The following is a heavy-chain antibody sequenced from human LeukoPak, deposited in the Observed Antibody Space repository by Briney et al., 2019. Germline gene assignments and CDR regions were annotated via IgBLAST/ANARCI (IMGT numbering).Heavy chain of an antibody. V-gene: IGHV3-23*01. J-gene: IGHJ6*02. CDR1: AFTFSNYA. CDR3: AKDSAIVPAAPYGMDV. Sequence: GGSLRLFCAASAFTFSNYAMSWVRQAPGKGLEWVSTIGGSGDNTYYADSVKGRFTISRDNPKNTLYLQMNSLRAEDTAVYYCAKDSAIVPAAPYGMDVWGQGTTVTVSS. CDR2: IGGSGDNT. D-gene: IGHD2-2*01.